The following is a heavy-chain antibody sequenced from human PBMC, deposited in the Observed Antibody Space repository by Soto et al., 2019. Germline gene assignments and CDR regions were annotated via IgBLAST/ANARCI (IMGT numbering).Heavy chain of an antibody. Sequence: QLQLQESGSGLVRPSQTLSLTCAVSGGSISSGGYSWNWIRQPPGKGLEWIGYIYHSGSTLYNPSIKSRVTISVAKSKNHFHLKLSSVTAADTAVYYCARDQLEGNWFDPWGQGTLVTVSS. CDR3: ARDQLEGNWFDP. J-gene: IGHJ5*02. D-gene: IGHD1-1*01. CDR2: IYHSGST. CDR1: GGSISSGGYS. V-gene: IGHV4-30-2*01.